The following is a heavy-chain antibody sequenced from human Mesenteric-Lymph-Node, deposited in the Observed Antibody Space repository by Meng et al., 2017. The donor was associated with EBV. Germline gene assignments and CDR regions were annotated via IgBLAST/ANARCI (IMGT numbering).Heavy chain of an antibody. V-gene: IGHV4-30-2*06. CDR2: VHHSGLT. J-gene: IGHJ4*02. CDR1: GGSVNSGGYS. Sequence: QLQPQESGPGLVKPSQTLSLTGTVSGGSVNSGGYSWRWIRQSPEKGLEWIGYVHHSGLTYYNPSLETRVIISLERSKNQFSLKLTSVTAADTAVYYCAGGDYVNQFDYWGQGTLVTVSS. CDR3: AGGDYVNQFDY. D-gene: IGHD4-17*01.